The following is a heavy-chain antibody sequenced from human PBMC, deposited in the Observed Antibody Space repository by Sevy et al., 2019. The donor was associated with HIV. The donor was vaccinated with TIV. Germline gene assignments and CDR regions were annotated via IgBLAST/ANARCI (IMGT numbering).Heavy chain of an antibody. CDR2: IRYDGSNK. D-gene: IGHD2-21*01. V-gene: IGHV3-30*02. CDR1: GFTFSSYG. J-gene: IGHJ6*02. CDR3: ALAYCGGDCYSLYYYYGMDV. Sequence: GGSLRLSCAASGFTFSSYGMHWVRQAPGKGLEWVAFIRYDGSNKYYADSVKGRFTISRDNSKNTLYLQMNSLRAEDTAVYYCALAYCGGDCYSLYYYYGMDVWGQGTTVTVSS.